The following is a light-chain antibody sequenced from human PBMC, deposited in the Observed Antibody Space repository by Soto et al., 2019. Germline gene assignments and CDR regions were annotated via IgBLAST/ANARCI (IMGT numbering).Light chain of an antibody. J-gene: IGKJ3*01. CDR1: QGISSA. Sequence: AIQLTPYPSSLSASVGDRVTITCRASQGISSALAWYQQKPGKAPKLLIYDASSLESGVPSRFSGSGSGTDFTLTISSLQPEGFATYYCQQFNSYPLTFGPGTKVDIK. V-gene: IGKV1-13*02. CDR3: QQFNSYPLT. CDR2: DAS.